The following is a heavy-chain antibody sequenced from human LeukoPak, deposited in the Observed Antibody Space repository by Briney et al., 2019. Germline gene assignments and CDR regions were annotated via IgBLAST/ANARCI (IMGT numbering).Heavy chain of an antibody. D-gene: IGHD5-18*01. CDR2: TYWNDDK. CDR3: ARAEQLWPFDY. V-gene: IGHV2-5*01. Sequence: SGPTLVNPTQTLTLTCTFSGFSLSTSGVGVGWIRQPPGKALEWLALTYWNDDKRYSPSLKSRLTITKDTSKNQVVLTMTNMDPVDTATYYCARAEQLWPFDYWGQGTLVTVSS. J-gene: IGHJ4*02. CDR1: GFSLSTSGVG.